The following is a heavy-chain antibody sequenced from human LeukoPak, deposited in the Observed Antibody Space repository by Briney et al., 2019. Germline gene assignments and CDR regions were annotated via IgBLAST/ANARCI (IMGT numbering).Heavy chain of an antibody. J-gene: IGHJ4*02. V-gene: IGHV1-18*01. CDR3: ARLYSSGWPLDY. CDR1: GYTFTSYG. D-gene: IGHD6-19*01. CDR2: ISAYNGNT. Sequence: ASVTVSCKASGYTFTSYGISWVRQAPGQGLEWMGWISAYNGNTNYAQKLQGRVTMTTDTSTSTAYMELRSLRSDDTAVYYCARLYSSGWPLDYWGQGTLVTVSS.